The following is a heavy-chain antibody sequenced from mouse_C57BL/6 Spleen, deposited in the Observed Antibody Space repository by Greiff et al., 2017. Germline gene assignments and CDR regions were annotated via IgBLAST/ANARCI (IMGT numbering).Heavy chain of an antibody. V-gene: IGHV5-17*01. CDR1: GFTFSDYG. Sequence: EVQVVESGGGLVKPGGSLQLSCAASGFTFSDYGMHWVRQAPEKGLEWVAYISSGSSTIYYADTAKGRFTISRDNAKNTLFLQMTSLRSEDTAMYYCARPTMVTGHAMDYWGQGTSVTVSS. D-gene: IGHD2-13*01. CDR3: ARPTMVTGHAMDY. J-gene: IGHJ4*01. CDR2: ISSGSSTI.